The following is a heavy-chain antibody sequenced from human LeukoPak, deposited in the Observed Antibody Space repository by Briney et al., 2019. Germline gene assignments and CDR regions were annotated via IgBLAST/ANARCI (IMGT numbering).Heavy chain of an antibody. J-gene: IGHJ5*02. CDR1: GGSFSGYY. V-gene: IGHV4-34*01. CDR2: INHSGST. CDR3: ARGRVAAAGTLLNH. Sequence: EPSETLSLTCAVYGGSFSGYYWSWIRQPPGKGLEWIGEINHSGSTNYNPSLKSRVTISVDTSKNQFSLKLSSVTAADTAVYYCARGRVAAAGTLLNHWGQGTLVTVSS. D-gene: IGHD6-13*01.